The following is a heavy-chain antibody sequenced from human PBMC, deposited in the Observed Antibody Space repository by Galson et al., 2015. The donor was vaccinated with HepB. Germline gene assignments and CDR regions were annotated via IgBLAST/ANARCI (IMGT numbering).Heavy chain of an antibody. J-gene: IGHJ4*02. D-gene: IGHD3-16*01. CDR1: GFNFSDSP. Sequence: SLRLSCAASGFNFSDSPLHWVRQAPGKGLEWVAMISDKGMIKYYADSVRGRFTISRSNSQETLFLQTNTMRTEDTAVYYCAKGGTENSLDKWGQGTLVAVSS. CDR2: ISDKGMIK. V-gene: IGHV3-30*04. CDR3: AKGGTENSLDK.